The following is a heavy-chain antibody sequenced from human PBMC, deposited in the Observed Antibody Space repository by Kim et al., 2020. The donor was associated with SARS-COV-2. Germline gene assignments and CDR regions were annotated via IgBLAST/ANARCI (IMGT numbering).Heavy chain of an antibody. CDR3: ARLRITMIVDDWYFDL. Sequence: SETLSLTCTVSGGSISSGGYYWSWIRQHPGKGLEWIGYIYYSGSTYYNPSLKSRVTISVDTSKNQFSLKLSSVTAADTAVYYCARLRITMIVDDWYFDLWGRGTLVTVSS. V-gene: IGHV4-31*03. CDR2: IYYSGST. J-gene: IGHJ2*01. D-gene: IGHD3-22*01. CDR1: GGSISSGGYY.